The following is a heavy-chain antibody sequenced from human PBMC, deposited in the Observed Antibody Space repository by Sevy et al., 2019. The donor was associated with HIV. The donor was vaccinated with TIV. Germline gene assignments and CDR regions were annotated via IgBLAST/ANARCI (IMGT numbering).Heavy chain of an antibody. V-gene: IGHV1-2*02. CDR1: GYYFTGYY. J-gene: IGHJ4*02. CDR3: AISVYGSGTYLNDY. Sequence: ASVKVSCKASGYYFTGYYVHWVRQAPGQGLEWMGWINPNGGGTNIGQKFHGRVTMSRDTSITTAYIELIRLRSNDTGVYYCAISVYGSGTYLNDYWGQGTLVTVSS. D-gene: IGHD3-10*01. CDR2: INPNGGGT.